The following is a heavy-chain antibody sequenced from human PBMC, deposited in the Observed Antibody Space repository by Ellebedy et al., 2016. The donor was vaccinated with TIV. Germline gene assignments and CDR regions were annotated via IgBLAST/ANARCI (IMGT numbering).Heavy chain of an antibody. CDR3: ARAEMD. J-gene: IGHJ4*02. CDR1: GFSFSSYT. V-gene: IGHV3-21*01. Sequence: GESLKISCAASGFSFSSYTMNWVRRAPGKRLEWVSSITSSSSYIFYADSVKGRFTISRDNAKNSLYLQMNSLRAEDTAVYYCARAEMDWGQGTLVTVSS. D-gene: IGHD1-14*01. CDR2: ITSSSSYI.